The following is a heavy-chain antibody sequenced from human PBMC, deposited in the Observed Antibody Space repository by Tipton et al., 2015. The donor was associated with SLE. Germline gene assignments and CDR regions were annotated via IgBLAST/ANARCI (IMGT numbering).Heavy chain of an antibody. D-gene: IGHD3-22*01. V-gene: IGHV3-23*01. Sequence: SLRLSCAASGFTFSSYAMSWVRQAPGKGLEWVSAISGSGGSTYYADSVKGRFTISRDNSKNTLYLQMNSLRAEDTAVYYCARPYYYDSSGYYYFDYWGQGTLVTVSS. J-gene: IGHJ4*02. CDR1: GFTFSSYA. CDR2: ISGSGGST. CDR3: ARPYYYDSSGYYYFDY.